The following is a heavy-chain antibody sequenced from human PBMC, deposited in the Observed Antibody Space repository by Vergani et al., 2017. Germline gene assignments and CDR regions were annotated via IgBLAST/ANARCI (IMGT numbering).Heavy chain of an antibody. Sequence: EVQLVESGGGLVKPGGSLRLSCAASGFTFDDYAMHWVRQAPGKGLEWVSGISGSGGSTYYADSVEGRFTISRDNSKNPLYLQMNSLRAEDTAVYYCAGGYSSSPKLDYWGQGTLVTVSS. CDR1: GFTFDDYA. V-gene: IGHV3-23*04. J-gene: IGHJ4*02. CDR3: AGGYSSSPKLDY. D-gene: IGHD6-13*01. CDR2: ISGSGGST.